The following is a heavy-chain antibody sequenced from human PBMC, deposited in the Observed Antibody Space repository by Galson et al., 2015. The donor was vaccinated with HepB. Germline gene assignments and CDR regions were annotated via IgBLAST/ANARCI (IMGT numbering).Heavy chain of an antibody. J-gene: IGHJ4*02. D-gene: IGHD3-3*01. V-gene: IGHV4-30-4*01. CDR3: ARGGMRGDFWNDY. CDR1: GGSISSGDYY. Sequence: TLSLTCTVSGGSISSGDYYWSWIRQPPGKGLEWIGYIYYSGSTYYNPSLKSRVTISVDTSKNQFSLKLSSVTAADTAVYYCARGGMRGDFWNDYWGQGTLVTVSS. CDR2: IYYSGST.